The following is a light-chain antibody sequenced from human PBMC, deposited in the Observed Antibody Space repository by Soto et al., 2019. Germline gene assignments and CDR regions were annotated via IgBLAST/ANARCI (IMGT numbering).Light chain of an antibody. J-gene: IGKJ4*01. Sequence: DIQMTQAPSSLSASVGDSVTITCRASQMVSSYVKWYQQKPGRAPKLLIYAASTLQGGVPSRFSGSASGTHSTLTISGLQPEDSATYYCQQSYNTPLTFGGGTKVEI. CDR3: QQSYNTPLT. CDR1: QMVSSY. V-gene: IGKV1-39*01. CDR2: AAS.